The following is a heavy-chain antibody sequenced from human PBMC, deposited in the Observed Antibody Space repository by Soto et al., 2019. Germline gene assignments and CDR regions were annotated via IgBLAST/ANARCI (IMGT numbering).Heavy chain of an antibody. D-gene: IGHD2-2*03. CDR1: GFTFSSYS. CDR2: ISSSSSTI. Sequence: GGSLRLSCAASGFTFSSYSMNWVRQAPGKGLEWVSYISSSSSTIYYADSVKGRFTISRDNAKNSLYLQMNSLRADDTAVYYCARDGYCSSTSCRDAFDIWGQGTMVTVSS. CDR3: ARDGYCSSTSCRDAFDI. J-gene: IGHJ3*02. V-gene: IGHV3-48*01.